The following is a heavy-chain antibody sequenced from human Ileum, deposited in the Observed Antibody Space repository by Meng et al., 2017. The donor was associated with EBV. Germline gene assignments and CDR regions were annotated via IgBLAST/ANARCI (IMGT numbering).Heavy chain of an antibody. D-gene: IGHD1-26*01. V-gene: IGHV4-4*02. CDR2: MYPTGPT. J-gene: IGHJ4*02. CDR3: VRGGTYYLSY. CDR1: GGSISCDYW. Sequence: QSPLQAAGPALAKPSDTLPPPCAISGGSISCDYWWSWVRQSPEKGLEWIGEMYPTGPTYYNPSLKGRVSISIDKSKNQLSLKLNSVTAADTAVYYCVRGGTYYLSYWGQGSLVTVSS.